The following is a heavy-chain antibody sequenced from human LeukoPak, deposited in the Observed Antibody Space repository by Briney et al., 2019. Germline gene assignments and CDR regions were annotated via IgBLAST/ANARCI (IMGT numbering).Heavy chain of an antibody. CDR1: GFTFSSYE. CDR2: ISSSGSTI. D-gene: IGHD3-10*01. CDR3: ASHLWFGALLG. V-gene: IGHV3-48*03. J-gene: IGHJ4*02. Sequence: GGSLRLSCAASGFTFSSYEMNWVRQAPGKGLEWVSYISSSGSTIYYADSVKGRFTISRDNAKNSLYLQMNSLRAEDTAVYYCASHLWFGALLGWGQGTLVTVSS.